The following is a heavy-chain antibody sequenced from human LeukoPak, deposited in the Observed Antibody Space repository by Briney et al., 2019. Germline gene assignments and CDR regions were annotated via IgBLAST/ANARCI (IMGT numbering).Heavy chain of an antibody. J-gene: IGHJ4*02. CDR3: ARSGLATCHY. CDR2: ISNGAGDT. D-gene: IGHD3-10*01. Sequence: PGGSLRLSCQASGFIFTDYAMSWVRQAAGKGREWVSSISNGAGDTFFADSAKGRFTISRDDSRGMVYLQMNSLTAEDTAVYYCARSGLATCHYWGQGTLVAVSS. CDR1: GFIFTDYA. V-gene: IGHV3-23*01.